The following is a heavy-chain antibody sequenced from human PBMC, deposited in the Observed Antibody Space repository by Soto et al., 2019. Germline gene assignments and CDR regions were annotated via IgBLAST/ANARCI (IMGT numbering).Heavy chain of an antibody. CDR2: ISSSSSYI. D-gene: IGHD3-9*01. CDR1: GFTFSSYS. CDR3: ARDRNDDILTGYSTRHMDV. Sequence: PGGSLRLSCAASGFTFSSYSMNWVRQAPGKGLEWVSSISSSSSYIYYADSVKGRFTISRDNAKNSLYLQMNSLRAEDTAVYYCARDRNDDILTGYSTRHMDVWGQGTTVTVSS. J-gene: IGHJ6*02. V-gene: IGHV3-21*01.